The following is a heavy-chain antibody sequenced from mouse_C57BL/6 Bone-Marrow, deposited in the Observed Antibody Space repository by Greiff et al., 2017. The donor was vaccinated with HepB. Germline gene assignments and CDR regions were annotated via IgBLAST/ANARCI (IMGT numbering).Heavy chain of an antibody. CDR2: INYDGSST. CDR1: GFTFSDYY. CDR3: AREEDYDGSHFDV. V-gene: IGHV5-16*01. D-gene: IGHD1-1*01. J-gene: IGHJ1*03. Sequence: EVKLVESEGGLVQPGSSMKLSCTASGFTFSDYYMAWVRQVPEKGLEWVANINYDGSSTYYLDSLKSRFIISRDNAKNILYLQLSSLKSEDTATYYCAREEDYDGSHFDVLGTGTSVTVSS.